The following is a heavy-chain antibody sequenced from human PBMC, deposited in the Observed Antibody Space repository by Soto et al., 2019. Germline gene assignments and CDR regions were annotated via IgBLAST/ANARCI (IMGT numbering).Heavy chain of an antibody. CDR2: IYYSGST. CDR3: ARGRVVVVPAAKFSWFDP. CDR1: GCSISSYY. V-gene: IGHV4-59*12. D-gene: IGHD2-2*01. Sequence: SETLSLTCTVSGCSISSYYWSWIRQPPGKGLEWIGYIYYSGSTNYNPSLKSRVTISVDTSKNQFSLKLSSVTAADTAVYYCARGRVVVVPAAKFSWFDPWGQGTLVTVSS. J-gene: IGHJ5*02.